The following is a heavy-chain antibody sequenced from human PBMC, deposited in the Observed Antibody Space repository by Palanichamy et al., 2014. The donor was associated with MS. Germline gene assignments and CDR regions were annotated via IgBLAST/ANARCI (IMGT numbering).Heavy chain of an antibody. CDR3: ARDWECTHGGCYDVFDI. CDR2: ISTSTGKA. Sequence: QGQMVQSGTEVQKPGASVKVSCKSFGYSFTTYGVSWVRQAPGQGLEWMGWISTSTGKANYVQKFLGRVTLTTDTSTSTVYMEVRSLRSDDTAVYYCARDWECTHGGCYDVFDIWGQGTMVIVSS. J-gene: IGHJ3*02. CDR1: GYSFTTYG. V-gene: IGHV1-18*01. D-gene: IGHD2-8*01.